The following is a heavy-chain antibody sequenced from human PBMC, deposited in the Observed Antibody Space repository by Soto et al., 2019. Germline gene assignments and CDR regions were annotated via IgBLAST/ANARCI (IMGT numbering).Heavy chain of an antibody. CDR2: INPNSGGT. J-gene: IGHJ6*02. CDR3: ARDPGTKSRDFWSGYYYYYGMDV. CDR1: GYTFTGYY. V-gene: IGHV1-2*04. D-gene: IGHD3-3*01. Sequence: ASVKVSCKASGYTFTGYYMHWVRQAPGQGLEWMGWINPNSGGTNYAQKFQGWVTMTRDTSISTAYMELSRLRSDDTAVYYCARDPGTKSRDFWSGYYYYYGMDVWGQGTTVTVSS.